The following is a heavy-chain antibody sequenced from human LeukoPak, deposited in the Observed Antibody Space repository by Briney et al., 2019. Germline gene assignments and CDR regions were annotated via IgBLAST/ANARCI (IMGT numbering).Heavy chain of an antibody. CDR2: IKYDGSER. V-gene: IGHV3-7*01. CDR1: GFTFSSYW. CDR3: GRIREGGGVDV. Sequence: PGGSLRLSCAASGFTFSSYWMSWVRQAPGKGPEWVANIKYDGSERNYVDSVKGRFTISRDNAKISLYLQLNSLRAQDTEVYYCGRIREGGGVDVRGLGTMVIVSS. D-gene: IGHD3-16*01. J-gene: IGHJ3*01.